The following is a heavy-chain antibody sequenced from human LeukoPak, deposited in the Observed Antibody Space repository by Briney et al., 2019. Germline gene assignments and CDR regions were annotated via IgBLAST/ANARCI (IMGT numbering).Heavy chain of an antibody. J-gene: IGHJ4*02. CDR2: IYYSGST. Sequence: SETLSLTCTVSGGSISSSSYYWGWIRQPPGKGLEWIGSIYYSGSTYYNPSLKSRATISVDTSKNQFSLKLISVTAADTAVYYCARLSPYYFDYWGQGTLVTVSS. V-gene: IGHV4-39*01. CDR1: GGSISSSSYY. CDR3: ARLSPYYFDY.